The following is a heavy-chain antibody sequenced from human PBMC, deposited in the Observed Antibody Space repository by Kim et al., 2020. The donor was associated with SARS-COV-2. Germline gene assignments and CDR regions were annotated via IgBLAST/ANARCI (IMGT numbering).Heavy chain of an antibody. V-gene: IGHV3-23*01. J-gene: IGHJ4*02. CDR3: AKDLWGCSGGSCYSLDY. CDR1: GFTFTSYA. CDR2: ISGSGDST. Sequence: GGSLRLSCAASGFTFTSYAMNWVRQAPGKGLAWVSAISGSGDSTYYADSVKGRFTISRDNSKNTLYLQMNGLGAEDTAVYYCAKDLWGCSGGSCYSLDYWGQGTLVTVSS. D-gene: IGHD2-15*01.